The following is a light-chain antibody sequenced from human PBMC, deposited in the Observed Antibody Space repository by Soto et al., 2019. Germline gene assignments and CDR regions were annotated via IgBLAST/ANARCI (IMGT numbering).Light chain of an antibody. CDR3: AAWDDSLNGHVA. Sequence: QSVLTQPPSASGTPGQRVTISCSGSNSNIGSNTVNWYQQLPGTAPKLLIQTNNQRPSGVPDRFSGSKSGTSASLAISGLQSEDEADYYCAAWDDSLNGHVAFGGGTKLTVL. V-gene: IGLV1-44*01. J-gene: IGLJ2*01. CDR2: TNN. CDR1: NSNIGSNT.